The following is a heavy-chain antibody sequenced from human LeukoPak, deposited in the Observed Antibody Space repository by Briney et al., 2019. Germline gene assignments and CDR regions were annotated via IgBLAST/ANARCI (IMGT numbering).Heavy chain of an antibody. Sequence: SETLSLTCTVSGGSNSSYYWSWIRQPPGKGLEWIGYIYYSGSTNYNPSLKSRVTISVDTSKNQFSLKLSSVTAADTAVYYCASNIVLNVYAPGYWGQGTLVTVSS. CDR1: GGSNSSYY. J-gene: IGHJ4*02. D-gene: IGHD2-8*01. V-gene: IGHV4-59*01. CDR2: IYYSGST. CDR3: ASNIVLNVYAPGY.